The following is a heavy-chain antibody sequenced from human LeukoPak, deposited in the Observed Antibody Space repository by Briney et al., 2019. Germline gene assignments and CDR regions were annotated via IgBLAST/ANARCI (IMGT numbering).Heavy chain of an antibody. D-gene: IGHD5-18*01. V-gene: IGHV4-59*01. CDR1: GGSTSSYY. CDR2: IYNSGTT. CDR3: ARAGYSYVRYFGY. Sequence: SETLSLTCTVSGGSTSSYYWTWIRQPPGKGLEWIGYIYNSGTTNYNPSLKSRVTISVDTSKNQFSLKLSSVTAADTAVYYCARAGYSYVRYFGYWGQGTLVTVSS. J-gene: IGHJ4*02.